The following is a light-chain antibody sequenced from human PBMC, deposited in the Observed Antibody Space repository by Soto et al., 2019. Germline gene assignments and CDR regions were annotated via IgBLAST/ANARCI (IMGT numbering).Light chain of an antibody. Sequence: QSALTQPRSVSGSPGQSVTISCTGTISDVGGYNYVSWYQHHPGKAPKLLISDVTKRPSWVPDRFSGSKSGNTASLTISGLQAEDEADYFCCSYAGSYTFAVFGGVTKLTVL. J-gene: IGLJ2*01. CDR2: DVT. CDR1: ISDVGGYNY. V-gene: IGLV2-11*01. CDR3: CSYAGSYTFAV.